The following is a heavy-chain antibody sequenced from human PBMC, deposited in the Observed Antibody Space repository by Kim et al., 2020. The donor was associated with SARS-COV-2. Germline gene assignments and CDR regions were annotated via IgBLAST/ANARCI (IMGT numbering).Heavy chain of an antibody. J-gene: IGHJ6*02. CDR3: ARRRYDWRGFLGNYGMDV. CDR1: GYTFTSYD. CDR2: MNPNSGNT. V-gene: IGHV1-8*01. D-gene: IGHD3-3*01. Sequence: ASVKVSCKASGYTFTSYDINWVRQATGQGLEWMGWMNPNSGNTGYAQKFQGRVTMTRNTSISTAYMELSSLRSEDTAVYYCARRRYDWRGFLGNYGMDVWGQGTTVTVSS.